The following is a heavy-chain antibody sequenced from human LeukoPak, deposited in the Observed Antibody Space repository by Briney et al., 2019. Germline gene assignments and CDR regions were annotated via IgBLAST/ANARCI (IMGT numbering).Heavy chain of an antibody. Sequence: SGGSLRLSCAASGFTFSNYAMHWVRQAPGRGLEYVSAISSDGGDTYYANSVKDRFTISRDNSKNTLFLQMGSLRAEDMAVYYCARVLYCSGSPCYYPLDCWGQGTLVTVSS. CDR3: ARVLYCSGSPCYYPLDC. D-gene: IGHD2-15*01. V-gene: IGHV3-64*01. J-gene: IGHJ4*02. CDR1: GFTFSNYA. CDR2: ISSDGGDT.